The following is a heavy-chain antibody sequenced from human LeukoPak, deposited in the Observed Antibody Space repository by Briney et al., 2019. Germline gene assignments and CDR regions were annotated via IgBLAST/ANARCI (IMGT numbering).Heavy chain of an antibody. V-gene: IGHV3-9*01. CDR1: GFTFDDYA. D-gene: IGHD6-19*01. CDR3: AKDIGQSSGWYQLDY. Sequence: PGRSLRLSCAASGFTFDDYAMHWVRHAPGKGLEWVSGISWNSGSIGYADSVKGRFTISRDNAKNSLYLQMNSLRAGDTALYYCAKDIGQSSGWYQLDYWGQGTLVTVSS. J-gene: IGHJ4*02. CDR2: ISWNSGSI.